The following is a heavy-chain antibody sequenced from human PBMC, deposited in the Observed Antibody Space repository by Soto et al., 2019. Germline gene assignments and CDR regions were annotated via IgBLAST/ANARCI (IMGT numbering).Heavy chain of an antibody. CDR3: XXXXGNPRY. Sequence: QVQLQQWGAGLLKPSETLSLTCAVYGGSLSGYYWCWIRQPPGKGLEWMGEINHSGSTNYNPSLXXXXXXXXXXXXXXXXXXXXXXXXXXXXXXXXXXXXGNPRYWGQGTLVTVSS. V-gene: IGHV4-34*01. CDR1: GGSLSGYY. J-gene: IGHJ4*02. CDR2: INHSGST.